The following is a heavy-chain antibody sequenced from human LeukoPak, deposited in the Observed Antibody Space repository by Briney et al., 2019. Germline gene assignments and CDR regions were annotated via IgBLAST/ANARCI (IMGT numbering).Heavy chain of an antibody. D-gene: IGHD5-18*01. CDR3: AKEGDTALVTGYFGL. CDR1: GGTYGSYV. V-gene: IGHV1-69*01. Sequence: SVKVCCKASGGTYGSYVISWVRQAPGHGREWMGGIIPLFGTAHYAPTFQGRLTITADESTSTVYMEMSSLRSEDTAMYYCAKEGDTALVTGYFGLWGRGTLVTVSA. J-gene: IGHJ2*01. CDR2: IIPLFGTA.